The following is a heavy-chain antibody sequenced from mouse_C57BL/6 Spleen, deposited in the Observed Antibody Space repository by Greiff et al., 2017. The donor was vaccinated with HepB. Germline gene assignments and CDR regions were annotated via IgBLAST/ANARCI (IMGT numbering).Heavy chain of an antibody. CDR3: TTRCMDD. CDR2: IDPENGDT. CDR1: GFNIKDDY. Sequence: EVQLQQSGAELVRPGASVKLSCTASGFNIKDDYMHWVKQRPEQGLEWIGWIDPENGDTEYASKFQGQATITADTSSSTAYLQLSSLTSEDTAVYDCTTRCMDDWGQGTSVTVSS. V-gene: IGHV14-4*01. J-gene: IGHJ4*01.